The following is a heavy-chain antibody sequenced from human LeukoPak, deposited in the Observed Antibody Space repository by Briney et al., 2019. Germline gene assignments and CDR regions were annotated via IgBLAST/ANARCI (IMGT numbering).Heavy chain of an antibody. V-gene: IGHV3-7*01. D-gene: IGHD6-6*01. J-gene: IGHJ4*02. CDR3: AREVIAARLDYFDY. Sequence: GGSLRLSCAASGFTFSSYWMSWVRKAPGKGLEWVADIKQDGREKYYTDFVRGRFTISGDNAKNSLYLQMNSLRAEETVVYYCAREVIAARLDYFDYWGQGTLVTVSS. CDR1: GFTFSSYW. CDR2: IKQDGREK.